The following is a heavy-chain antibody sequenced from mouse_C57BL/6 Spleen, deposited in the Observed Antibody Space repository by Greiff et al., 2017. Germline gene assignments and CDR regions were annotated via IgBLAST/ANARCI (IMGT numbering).Heavy chain of an antibody. Sequence: EVQRVESGPVLVKPGASVKMSCKASGYTFTDYYMNWVKQSHGKSLEWIGVINPYNGGTSYNQKFKGKATLTVDKSSSTAYMELNSLTSEDSAVYYCARGGYYDYDGFAYWGQGTLVTVSA. CDR1: GYTFTDYY. CDR2: INPYNGGT. D-gene: IGHD2-4*01. J-gene: IGHJ3*01. V-gene: IGHV1-19*01. CDR3: ARGGYYDYDGFAY.